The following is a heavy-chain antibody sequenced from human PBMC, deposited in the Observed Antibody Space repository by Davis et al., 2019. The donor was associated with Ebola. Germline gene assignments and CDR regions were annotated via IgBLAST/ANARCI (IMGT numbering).Heavy chain of an antibody. J-gene: IGHJ6*02. D-gene: IGHD4-17*01. V-gene: IGHV1-18*01. CDR3: ARCYGDYGYYYYGMDV. CDR2: ISAYNGNT. CDR1: GGTFYSYG. Sequence: ASVKVSCKASGGTFYSYGISWVRQAPGQGLEWMGWISAYNGNTNYAQKLQGRVTMTTDTSTSTAYMELRSLRSDDTAVYYCARCYGDYGYYYYGMDVWGQGTTVTVSS.